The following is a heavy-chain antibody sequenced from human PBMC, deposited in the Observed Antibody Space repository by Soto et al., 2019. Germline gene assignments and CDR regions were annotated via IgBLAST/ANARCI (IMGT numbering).Heavy chain of an antibody. CDR3: ARLGYYYDSSGYWAGY. CDR2: IHPGDSDT. Sequence: GESLKISCKGSGYSFTSYWIGWVRQMPGTGLEWMGIIHPGDSDTRYSPSFQGQVTISADKSISTAYLQWSSLKASDTAMYYCARLGYYYDSSGYWAGYWGQGTLVTVSS. V-gene: IGHV5-51*01. D-gene: IGHD3-22*01. CDR1: GYSFTSYW. J-gene: IGHJ4*02.